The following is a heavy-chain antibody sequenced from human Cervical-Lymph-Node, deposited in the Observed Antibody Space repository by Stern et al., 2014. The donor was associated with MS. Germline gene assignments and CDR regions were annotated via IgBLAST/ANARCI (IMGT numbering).Heavy chain of an antibody. D-gene: IGHD3-10*01. CDR3: ARHVRFGYDCFDP. J-gene: IGHJ5*02. CDR1: GDSISINNDY. V-gene: IGHV4-39*01. CDR2: IYYSGST. Sequence: QVQLQESGPGLVKASETLSLTCTVSGDSISINNDYWGWIRQPPGKGLEWVGSIYYSGSTYYNPSLKSRVTISVDTSKNQYFLKLSPVTAADTAVYYCARHVRFGYDCFDPWGQGILVTVSS.